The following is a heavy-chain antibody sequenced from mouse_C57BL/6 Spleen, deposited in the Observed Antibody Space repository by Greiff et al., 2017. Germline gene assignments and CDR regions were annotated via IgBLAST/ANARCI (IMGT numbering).Heavy chain of an antibody. D-gene: IGHD1-1*01. CDR1: GFTFNTYA. CDR3: VRDDYYGSDWYFDV. Sequence: EADGGLVQPKGSLKLSCAASGFTFNTYAMHWVRQAPGKGLEWVARIRSKSSNYATYYADSVKDRFTISRDDSQSMLYLQMNNLKTEDTAMYYCVRDDYYGSDWYFDVWGTGTTVTVSS. CDR2: IRSKSSNYAT. V-gene: IGHV10-3*01. J-gene: IGHJ1*03.